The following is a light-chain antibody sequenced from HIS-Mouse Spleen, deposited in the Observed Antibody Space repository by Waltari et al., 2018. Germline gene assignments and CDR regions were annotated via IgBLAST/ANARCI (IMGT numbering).Light chain of an antibody. CDR3: SSYAGSNNYVV. V-gene: IGLV2-8*01. CDR1: SSDGGGYNY. J-gene: IGLJ2*01. Sequence: QSALTQPPSASGSPGQSVTISCTATSSDGGGYNYLSWYQQHPGKAPKLMIYEVSKRPSGVPDRFSGSKSGNTASLTVSGLQAEDEADYYCSSYAGSNNYVVFGGGTKLTVL. CDR2: EVS.